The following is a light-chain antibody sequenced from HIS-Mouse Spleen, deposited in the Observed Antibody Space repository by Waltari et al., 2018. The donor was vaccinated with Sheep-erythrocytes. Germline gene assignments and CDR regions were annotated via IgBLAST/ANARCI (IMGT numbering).Light chain of an antibody. CDR2: DVS. Sequence: QSALTQPRSVSGSPGPSVTISCTGTSSDVGGYNYVSCYQQHPGKAPKPMIYDVSKRPSGVPDRFSGSKSGNTASLTISGLQAEDEADYYCCSYAGSYNHVFATGTKVTVL. CDR1: SSDVGGYNY. V-gene: IGLV2-11*01. J-gene: IGLJ1*01. CDR3: CSYAGSYNHV.